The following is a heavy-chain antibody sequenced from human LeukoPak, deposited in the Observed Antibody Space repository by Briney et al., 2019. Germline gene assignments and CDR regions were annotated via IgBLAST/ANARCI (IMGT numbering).Heavy chain of an antibody. Sequence: SVKVSCTASGYTFISYAISWVRQAPGQGLEWMGRIIPILGIANYAQKFQGRVTITADKSTSTAYMELSSLRSEDTAVYYCARVAYGDSGNWFDPWGQGTLVTVSS. CDR3: ARVAYGDSGNWFDP. D-gene: IGHD4-17*01. CDR1: GYTFISYA. J-gene: IGHJ5*02. CDR2: IIPILGIA. V-gene: IGHV1-69*04.